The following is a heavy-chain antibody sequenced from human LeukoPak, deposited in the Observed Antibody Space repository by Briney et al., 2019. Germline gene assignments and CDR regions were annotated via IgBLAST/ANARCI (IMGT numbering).Heavy chain of an antibody. D-gene: IGHD2-15*01. V-gene: IGHV4-38-2*02. CDR3: ARVVASTSIDA. J-gene: IGHJ5*02. CDR2: IFHSGDV. Sequence: PSETLSLTCTVSLYSISSGYFRGWIRQPPGKGLEWVGSIFHSGDVYYNPSLKSRVTITVVTSKNRFSLKVTSVTAPDTALYYCARVVASTSIDAWGQGTLVTVST. CDR1: LYSISSGYF.